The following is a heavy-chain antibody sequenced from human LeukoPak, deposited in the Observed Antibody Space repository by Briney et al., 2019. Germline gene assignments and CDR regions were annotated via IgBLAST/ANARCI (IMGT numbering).Heavy chain of an antibody. V-gene: IGHV4-61*02. CDR2: IYTSGST. J-gene: IGHJ4*02. CDR3: ARGGRAGAFDY. CDR1: GGSISSGSYY. Sequence: SETLSLTCTVSGGSISSGSYYWRWIRQPAGTGLEWIGRIYTSGSTNYNPSLKSRVTISVDTSKNQFSLKLSSVTAADTAVYYCARGGRAGAFDYWGQGTLVTVSS. D-gene: IGHD6-13*01.